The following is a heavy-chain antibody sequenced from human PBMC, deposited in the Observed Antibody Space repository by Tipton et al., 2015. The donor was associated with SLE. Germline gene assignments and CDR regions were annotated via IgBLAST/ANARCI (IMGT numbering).Heavy chain of an antibody. J-gene: IGHJ4*02. CDR3: AGGFYYGSGTFSDFEY. CDR1: GDSLSGQY. V-gene: IGHV4-34*01. Sequence: LRLSCSVYGDSLSGQYWSRVRQPPGMGLEWIGEIHHRGTTNYNPSLKSRVTISVDKSKSQFSLKLSSVTAADTAVYYCAGGFYYGSGTFSDFEYWGQGTLATVSS. D-gene: IGHD3-10*01. CDR2: IHHRGTT.